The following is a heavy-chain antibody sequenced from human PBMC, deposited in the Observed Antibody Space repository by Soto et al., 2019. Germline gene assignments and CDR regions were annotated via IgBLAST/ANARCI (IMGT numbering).Heavy chain of an antibody. V-gene: IGHV1-46*01. CDR1: GYTLTSYS. Sequence: QVQLVQSGAEVKTPGASVRVSCKASGYTLTSYSMHWVRQAPGQGLEWMGIINPSGDNIRYAQNFQGRVTMTRDTSTSTVYLELSSLRSEDTAIYYCARDPQGYCSGGRCYHFDYWGQGTLVTVSS. J-gene: IGHJ4*02. D-gene: IGHD2-15*01. CDR3: ARDPQGYCSGGRCYHFDY. CDR2: INPSGDNI.